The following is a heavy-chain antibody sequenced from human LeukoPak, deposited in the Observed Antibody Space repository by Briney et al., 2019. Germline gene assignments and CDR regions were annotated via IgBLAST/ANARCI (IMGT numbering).Heavy chain of an antibody. D-gene: IGHD2-15*01. Sequence: AGGSLRLSCTASGSTFGDYAMSWVRQAPGKGLEWVGFIRSKAYGGTTEYAASVKGRFTISRDDSKSIAYLQMNSLKTEDTAVYDCTRNGIVVVVRPDYWGQGTLVTVSS. CDR3: TRNGIVVVVRPDY. CDR2: IRSKAYGGTT. CDR1: GSTFGDYA. J-gene: IGHJ4*02. V-gene: IGHV3-49*04.